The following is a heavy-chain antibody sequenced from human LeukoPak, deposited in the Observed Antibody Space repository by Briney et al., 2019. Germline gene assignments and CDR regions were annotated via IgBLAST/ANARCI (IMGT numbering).Heavy chain of an antibody. V-gene: IGHV3-48*03. CDR3: APPAAALHQTISTEYFQD. CDR2: ISSSGSNI. CDR1: GLTFSSYD. J-gene: IGHJ1*01. Sequence: GGSLRLSCAASGLTFSSYDMYWVRQAPGKGLEWVSYISSSGSNIYYADSVKGRFTISRDNAKKLVYMQMNSLRAEDTAVYYCAPPAAALHQTISTEYFQDWGQGTLVTVSS. D-gene: IGHD6-13*01.